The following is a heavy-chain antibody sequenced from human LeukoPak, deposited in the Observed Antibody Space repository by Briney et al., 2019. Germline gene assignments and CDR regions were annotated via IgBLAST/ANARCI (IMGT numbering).Heavy chain of an antibody. J-gene: IGHJ4*02. CDR1: GFTFSSYS. CDR2: ISSSSSYI. CDR3: ARDDRGSYSGVY. V-gene: IGHV3-21*01. D-gene: IGHD1-26*01. Sequence: PGGSLRLSCAASGFTFSSYSMNWVRQAPGKGLEWVSSISSSSSYIYYADSVKGRFTISRDNAKNSLYLQMNSLRAEDTAVYYCARDDRGSYSGVYWGQGPLVTVSS.